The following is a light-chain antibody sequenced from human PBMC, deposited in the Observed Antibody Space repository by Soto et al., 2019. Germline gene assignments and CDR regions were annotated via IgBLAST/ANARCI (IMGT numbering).Light chain of an antibody. CDR1: QSIALS. CDR2: VAF. CDR3: QQSFRSPIT. V-gene: IGKV1-39*01. Sequence: DIQMTQSPSSLSASVGDTVTMPCRASQSIALSVNWYQQKPGKAPKLLIYVAFTLESGVPSRFSGSGSGTEFTLTIRSLQHEDFATYYCQQSFRSPITFGQGTRLE. J-gene: IGKJ5*01.